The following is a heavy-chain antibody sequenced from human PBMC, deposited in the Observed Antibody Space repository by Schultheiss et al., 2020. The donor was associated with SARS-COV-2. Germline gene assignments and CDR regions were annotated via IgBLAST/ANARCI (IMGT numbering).Heavy chain of an antibody. Sequence: SQTLSLTCTVSGGSVSSGSYYWSWIRQPPGKGLEWIGEINHSGSTNYNPSLKSRVTISVDTSKNQFSLNLTSVTAADTAVYYCARGPPSWAGNTAFFQHWGQGTLVTVSS. D-gene: IGHD5-18*01. V-gene: IGHV4-61*01. CDR3: ARGPPSWAGNTAFFQH. CDR1: GGSVSSGSYY. CDR2: INHSGST. J-gene: IGHJ1*01.